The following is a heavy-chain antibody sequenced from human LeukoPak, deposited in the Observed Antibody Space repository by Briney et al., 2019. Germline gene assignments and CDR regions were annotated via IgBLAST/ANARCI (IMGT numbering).Heavy chain of an antibody. J-gene: IGHJ6*03. D-gene: IGHD3-3*01. CDR1: GFTFSSYS. V-gene: IGHV3-21*01. Sequence: GGSLRLSCAASGFTFSSYSMNWVRQAPGKGLEWVSSISSSSSYIYYADSVKGRFTISRDNAKNSLYLQMNSLRAEDTAVYYCARDKELRFLEWLPKPHYYYYYYMDVWGKGTTVTVS. CDR3: ARDKELRFLEWLPKPHYYYYYYMDV. CDR2: ISSSSSYI.